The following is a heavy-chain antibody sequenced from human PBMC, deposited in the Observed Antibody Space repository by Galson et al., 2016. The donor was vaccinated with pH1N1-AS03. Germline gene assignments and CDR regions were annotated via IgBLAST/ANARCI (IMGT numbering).Heavy chain of an antibody. Sequence: TLSLTCVVSGGSISSSGVYSWSWIRQLPGKGLEWIGNIYHSGSTYYSPSLKSRVTISIDRSQNQFSLKLTSVTAADTAVYYCARGSGGYGLDVWGQGTTVTVSS. J-gene: IGHJ6*02. CDR3: ARGSGGYGLDV. D-gene: IGHD5-12*01. CDR1: GGSISSSGVYS. CDR2: IYHSGST. V-gene: IGHV4-30-2*01.